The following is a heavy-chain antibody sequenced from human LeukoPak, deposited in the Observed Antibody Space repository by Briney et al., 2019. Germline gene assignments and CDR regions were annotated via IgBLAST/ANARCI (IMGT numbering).Heavy chain of an antibody. J-gene: IGHJ4*02. Sequence: GGSLRLSCAASGFTVITNDMTWVRQAPGKGLEWDSVLYSDGNTKYADSVQGRFTISRDNSKNTLYLEMNSLSPDDTAVYYCARGVEPLAANTLAYWGQGTLVTVSS. V-gene: IGHV3-53*01. CDR1: GFTVITND. CDR3: ARGVEPLAANTLAY. CDR2: LYSDGNT. D-gene: IGHD1-14*01.